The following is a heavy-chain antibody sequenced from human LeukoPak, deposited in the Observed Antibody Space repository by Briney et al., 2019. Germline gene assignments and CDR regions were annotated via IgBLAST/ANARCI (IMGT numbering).Heavy chain of an antibody. Sequence: GRSLRLSCAASGFTFSSYWMSWVRQAPGKGLEWVANIKQDGSEKYYVDSVKGRFTISRDNAKNSLYLQMNSLRAEDTAVYYCAKGYSGYSYGYDYWGQGTLVTVSS. D-gene: IGHD5-18*01. J-gene: IGHJ4*02. V-gene: IGHV3-7*03. CDR1: GFTFSSYW. CDR2: IKQDGSEK. CDR3: AKGYSGYSYGYDY.